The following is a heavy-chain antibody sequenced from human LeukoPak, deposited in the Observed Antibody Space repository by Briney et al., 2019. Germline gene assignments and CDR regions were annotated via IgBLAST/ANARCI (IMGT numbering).Heavy chain of an antibody. J-gene: IGHJ5*02. CDR3: ARPVMVRGVNWFDP. CDR2: INPNSGGT. Sequence: ASVKVSCKASGYTFTGYYMHWVRQAPGQGLEWMGWINPNSGGTNYAQKFQGRVTMTRDTSISTAYMELSRLRSDDTAVYYCARPVMVRGVNWFDPWGQGTLVTVSS. V-gene: IGHV1-2*02. D-gene: IGHD3-10*01. CDR1: GYTFTGYY.